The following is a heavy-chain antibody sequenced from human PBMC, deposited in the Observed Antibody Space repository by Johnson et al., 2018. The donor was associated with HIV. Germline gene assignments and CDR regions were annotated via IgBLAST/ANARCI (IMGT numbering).Heavy chain of an antibody. V-gene: IGHV3-30*04. CDR3: ARVKGRGAFES. CDR1: GFTLSSYV. J-gene: IGHJ3*02. CDR2: MSYDGSDK. Sequence: QVQLVESGGGVVQPGRSLRLSCAVSGFTLSSYVMPWVRQAPGKGLEWVAVMSYDGSDKYYADSVKGRFTISSDNSKNTLYLQMNSLRAEDTAVYFCARVKGRGAFESWGQGTMVTVSS. D-gene: IGHD3-10*01.